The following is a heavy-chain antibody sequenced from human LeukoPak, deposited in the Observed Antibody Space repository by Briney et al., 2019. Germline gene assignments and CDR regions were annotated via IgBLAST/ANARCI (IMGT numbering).Heavy chain of an antibody. CDR1: GFTVSSNY. Sequence: GGSLRLSCAASGFTVSSNYMSWVRQAPGKGLEWVSVIYSGGSTYYADSVRGRFTISRDNSKNTLYLQMNSLRAEDTAVYYCARDRGAWGYGYWGQGTLVTVSS. CDR2: IYSGGST. V-gene: IGHV3-53*01. CDR3: ARDRGAWGYGY. J-gene: IGHJ4*02. D-gene: IGHD3-16*01.